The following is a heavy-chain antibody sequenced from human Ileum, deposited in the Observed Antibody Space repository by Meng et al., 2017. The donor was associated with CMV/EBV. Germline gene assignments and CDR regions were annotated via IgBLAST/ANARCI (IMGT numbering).Heavy chain of an antibody. CDR3: ARARRETAVLRYFPFDP. D-gene: IGHD3-9*01. V-gene: IGHV3-11*04. Sequence: GESLKISCAASGFTFSDYYMSWIRQAPGKGLEWVSYISSSGSTIYYADSVKGRFTISRDNAKNSLYLQMNSLRAEDTAVYYCARARRETAVLRYFPFDPWGQGTLVTVPQ. CDR2: ISSSGSTI. CDR1: GFTFSDYY. J-gene: IGHJ5*02.